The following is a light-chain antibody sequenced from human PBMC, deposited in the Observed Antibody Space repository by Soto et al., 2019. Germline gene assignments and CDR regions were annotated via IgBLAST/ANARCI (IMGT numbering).Light chain of an antibody. CDR1: QSVSSY. Sequence: EIVLTQSPATLSLSPGERATLSCRASQSVSSYLAWYQQKPGQAPRLLIYDASNRATGIPARFSGSGSGTDFTLTISILEHEAFAVYYCQQRSNWLTFGGGTKVEIK. CDR3: QQRSNWLT. V-gene: IGKV3-11*01. CDR2: DAS. J-gene: IGKJ4*01.